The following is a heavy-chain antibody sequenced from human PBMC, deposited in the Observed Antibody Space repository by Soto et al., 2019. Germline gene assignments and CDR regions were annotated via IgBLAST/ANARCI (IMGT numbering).Heavy chain of an antibody. CDR2: INPSGGST. CDR3: ARDSVLGAAADHDLVFDY. D-gene: IGHD6-13*01. Sequence: GASVKVSCKASGYTFTSYYMHWVRQAPGQGLEWMGIINPSGGSTSYAQKFQGRVTMTRDTSTSTVYMELSSLRSEDTAVYYCARDSVLGAAADHDLVFDYWGQGTLVTVSS. CDR1: GYTFTSYY. J-gene: IGHJ4*02. V-gene: IGHV1-46*01.